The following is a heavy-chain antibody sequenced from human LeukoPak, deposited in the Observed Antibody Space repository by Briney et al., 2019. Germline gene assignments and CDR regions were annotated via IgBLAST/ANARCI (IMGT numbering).Heavy chain of an antibody. CDR2: ISSSTTYI. V-gene: IGHV3-21*01. D-gene: IGHD2-15*01. CDR3: ARGGNTWWPYDY. CDR1: GFTFRSYT. Sequence: GGSLRLSCAASGFTFRSYTMNWVRQAPGKGLEWVSSISSSTTYIYYADSVKGRFTISRDNAKNSLYLQMNSLRVEDTAVYYCARGGNTWWPYDYWGQGTLVTVSS. J-gene: IGHJ4*02.